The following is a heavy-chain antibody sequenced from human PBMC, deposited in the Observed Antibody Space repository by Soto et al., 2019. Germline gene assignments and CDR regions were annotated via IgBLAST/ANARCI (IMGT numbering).Heavy chain of an antibody. V-gene: IGHV3-23*01. CDR3: ARRGSGSYYDY. Sequence: EVQLLESGGGLVQPGGSLRLSCAASGFTFSSYAMRWVRQAPVKGLEWVSAISGSGGSTYYADSVKGRFTISRDNSKNTLCLQMNSLRAEDTAVYYCARRGSGSYYDYWGQGTLVTVFS. D-gene: IGHD1-26*01. CDR2: ISGSGGST. CDR1: GFTFSSYA. J-gene: IGHJ4*02.